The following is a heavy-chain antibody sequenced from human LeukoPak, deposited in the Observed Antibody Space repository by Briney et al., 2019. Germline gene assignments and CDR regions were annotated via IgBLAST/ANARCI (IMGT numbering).Heavy chain of an antibody. V-gene: IGHV3-66*01. CDR3: ARGGNTYGYEDY. CDR2: IFIGGGT. D-gene: IGHD5-18*01. J-gene: IGHJ4*02. CDR1: GFSFSSNY. Sequence: GASLRLSCAASGFSFSSNYMSWVRQAPGKGLEWVSVIFIGGGTYYADSVKGRFTISRDNSKNTLYLQMNSLRADDTAVYFCARGGNTYGYEDYWGQGTLVTVSS.